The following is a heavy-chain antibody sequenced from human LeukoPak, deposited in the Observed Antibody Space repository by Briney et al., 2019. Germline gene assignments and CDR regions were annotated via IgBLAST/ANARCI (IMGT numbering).Heavy chain of an antibody. CDR3: ATGEVFWSGYPRINWFDP. CDR1: GYTLTELS. D-gene: IGHD3-3*01. J-gene: IGHJ5*02. CDR2: FDPEDGET. V-gene: IGHV1-24*01. Sequence: ASVKVSCKVPGYTLTELSMHWVRQAPGKGLEWMGGFDPEDGETIYAQKFQGRVTMTEDTSTDTAYMELSSLRSEDTAVYYCATGEVFWSGYPRINWFDPWGQGTLVTVSS.